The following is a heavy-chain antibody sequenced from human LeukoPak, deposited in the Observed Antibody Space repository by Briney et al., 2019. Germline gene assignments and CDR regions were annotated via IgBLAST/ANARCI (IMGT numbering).Heavy chain of an antibody. D-gene: IGHD2-21*02. CDR1: GFSFSDYY. J-gene: IGHJ3*02. CDR2: ISSSATTI. V-gene: IGHV3-11*01. Sequence: PGGSLRLSCAASGFSFSDYYMYWVRQAPGKGLEWVSYISSSATTIFYADSVKGRFTISRDNAKNSVYLQMNSLRAEDTAVYYCARASRVTNRLDAFDIWGQGTMVTVSS. CDR3: ARASRVTNRLDAFDI.